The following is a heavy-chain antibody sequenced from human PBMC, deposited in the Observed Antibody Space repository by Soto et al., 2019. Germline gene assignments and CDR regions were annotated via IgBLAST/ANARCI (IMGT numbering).Heavy chain of an antibody. V-gene: IGHV3-23*01. CDR3: TTVPRLYIAAAGTDGLKPL. J-gene: IGHJ4*02. Sequence: EQRQGLEWLSAISNGGDYTFYADSVKGRFSVSRDNSKNTLYLQMNSLKTEDTAVYYCTTVPRLYIAAAGTDGLKPLWGQGTLVTVSS. CDR2: ISNGGDYT. D-gene: IGHD6-13*01.